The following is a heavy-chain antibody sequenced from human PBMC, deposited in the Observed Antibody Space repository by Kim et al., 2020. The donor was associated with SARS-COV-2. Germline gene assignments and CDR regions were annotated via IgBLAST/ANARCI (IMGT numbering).Heavy chain of an antibody. V-gene: IGHV4-39*01. Sequence: GSINYRGGTYHTPSLKSRVTISVDTSKNQFSLKLGSVTAADTAVYYCARGYFDYWGQGTLVTVSS. CDR2: INYRGGT. CDR3: ARGYFDY. J-gene: IGHJ4*02.